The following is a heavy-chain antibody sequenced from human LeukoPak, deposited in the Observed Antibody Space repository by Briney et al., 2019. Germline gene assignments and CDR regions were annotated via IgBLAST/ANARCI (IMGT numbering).Heavy chain of an antibody. CDR1: GGTFSSYA. D-gene: IGHD3-22*01. V-gene: IGHV1-69*05. CDR3: ARDPSNSSGYRIYFDY. CDR2: IIPIFGTA. Sequence: ASVKVSCKASGGTFSSYAISWVRQAPGQGLEWMGGIIPIFGTANYAQKFQGRVSMTTDTSATTAYMELRSLRSDDTAVYFCARDPSNSSGYRIYFDYWGQGTLVTVSS. J-gene: IGHJ4*02.